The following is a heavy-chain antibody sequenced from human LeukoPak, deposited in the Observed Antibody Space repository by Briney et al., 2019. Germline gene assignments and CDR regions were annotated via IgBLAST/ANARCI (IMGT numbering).Heavy chain of an antibody. CDR2: ISGSGGST. V-gene: IGHV3-23*01. J-gene: IGHJ4*02. Sequence: GGSLRLSCAASGFTFSSYAMSWVRQALGKGLEWVSVISGSGGSTHYADSVKGRFTISRDNSKNTLYLQMNSLRAEDTALYYCAKGRCSSTSCPYYFDYWGQGTLVSVSS. D-gene: IGHD2-2*01. CDR3: AKGRCSSTSCPYYFDY. CDR1: GFTFSSYA.